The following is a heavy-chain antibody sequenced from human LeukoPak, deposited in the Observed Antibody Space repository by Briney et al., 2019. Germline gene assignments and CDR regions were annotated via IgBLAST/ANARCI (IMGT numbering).Heavy chain of an antibody. J-gene: IGHJ4*02. CDR2: IYYSGST. CDR1: GGSISSYY. CDR3: ARGQQLAHFDY. V-gene: IGHV4-59*01. Sequence: PSETLSLTCTVSGGSISSYYWSWIRQPPGKGLEWIGYIYYSGSTNYNPSLKSRVTISVDTSKNQFSLKLSSVTAADTAVYYCARGQQLAHFDYWGQGTLVTVSS. D-gene: IGHD6-13*01.